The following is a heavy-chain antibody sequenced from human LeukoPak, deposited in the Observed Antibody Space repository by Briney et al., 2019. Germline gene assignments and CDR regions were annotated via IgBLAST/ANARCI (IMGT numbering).Heavy chain of an antibody. CDR1: GFTFSSHA. Sequence: GGSLRLSCAVSGFTFSSHAMHWVRQAPGKGLEWVSSISSSSSYIYYADSVKGRFTISRDNAKNSLYLQMNSLRAEDTAVYYCARDKRLLFPWGQGTLVTVSS. CDR2: ISSSSSYI. J-gene: IGHJ5*02. D-gene: IGHD5-18*01. CDR3: ARDKRLLFP. V-gene: IGHV3-21*01.